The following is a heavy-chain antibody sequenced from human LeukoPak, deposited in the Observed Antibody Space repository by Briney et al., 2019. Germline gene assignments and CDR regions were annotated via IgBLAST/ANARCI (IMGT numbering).Heavy chain of an antibody. V-gene: IGHV3-30*02. CDR1: GFTFSRYG. D-gene: IGHD3/OR15-3a*01. CDR2: IRYNGDDK. J-gene: IGHJ4*02. Sequence: QPGGSLRLSCAASGFTFSRYGMYWVRQTPGKGLEWVAFIRYNGDDKYYVDSVKGRFTISRDNSKNTLYLQMNSLRTEDTAVYYCAKDLGGFWTQWGQGTLVTVSS. CDR3: AKDLGGFWTQ.